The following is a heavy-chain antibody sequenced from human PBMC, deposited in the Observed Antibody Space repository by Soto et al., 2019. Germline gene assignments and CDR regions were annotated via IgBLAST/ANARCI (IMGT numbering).Heavy chain of an antibody. V-gene: IGHV4-30-4*01. CDR1: GGSISSDDYY. D-gene: IGHD3-22*01. Sequence: TLSLTCTVSGGSISSDDYYWSWIRQAPGRGLEWIGYIHSSGSIYYNPSLKSRATMSIDTAGNQFSLKVSSVTVADTAVYYCARDLDGLHDDTSGPFPRPGWGQGTLVTVSS. CDR2: IHSSGSI. J-gene: IGHJ1*01. CDR3: ARDLDGLHDDTSGPFPRPG.